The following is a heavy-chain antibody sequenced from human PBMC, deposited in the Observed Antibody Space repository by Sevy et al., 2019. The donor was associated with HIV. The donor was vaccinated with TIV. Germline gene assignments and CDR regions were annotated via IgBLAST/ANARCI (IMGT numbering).Heavy chain of an antibody. Sequence: SETLSLTCTVSGGSISSYYWSWIRQPPGKGLEWIGYIYYSGSTNYNPSLKSRVTISVDTSKNQFSLKLSSGTAADTAVYYCARGRGSPMNWFDPWGQGTLVTVSS. J-gene: IGHJ5*02. CDR3: ARGRGSPMNWFDP. CDR1: GGSISSYY. D-gene: IGHD2-2*01. V-gene: IGHV4-59*13. CDR2: IYYSGST.